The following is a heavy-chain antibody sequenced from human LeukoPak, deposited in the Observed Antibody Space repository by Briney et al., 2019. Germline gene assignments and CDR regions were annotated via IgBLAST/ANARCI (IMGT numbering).Heavy chain of an antibody. V-gene: IGHV1-2*02. CDR3: ARGDWAYMVRGVIMSH. CDR2: INPNSGGT. J-gene: IGHJ4*02. D-gene: IGHD3-10*01. CDR1: GYTFTGYY. Sequence: ASVKVSCKASGYTFTGYYMHWVRQAPGQGLEWMGWINPNSGGTNYAQKLQGRVTMTTDTSTSTAYMELRSLRSDDTAVYYCARGDWAYMVRGVIMSHWGQETLVTVSS.